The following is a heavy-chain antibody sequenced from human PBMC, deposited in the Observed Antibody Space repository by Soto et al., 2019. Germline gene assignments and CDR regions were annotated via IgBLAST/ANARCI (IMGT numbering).Heavy chain of an antibody. Sequence: SETLSLTCAVSGGSFTSNNWWTWVRQPPGQGLEWIGEIYRTGSTNYNPSLKSRVTISLDKSENQFSLKVTSLTAADTAVYYCASRDPGASVDYWGQGTLVTV. CDR3: ASRDPGASVDY. CDR2: IYRTGST. V-gene: IGHV4-4*02. D-gene: IGHD1-26*01. J-gene: IGHJ4*02. CDR1: GGSFTSNNW.